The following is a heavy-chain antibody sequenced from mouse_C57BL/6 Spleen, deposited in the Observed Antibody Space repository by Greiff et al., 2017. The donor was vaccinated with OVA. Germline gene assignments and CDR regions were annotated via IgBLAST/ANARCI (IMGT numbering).Heavy chain of an antibody. CDR3: ARGYYDPYYAMDY. J-gene: IGHJ4*01. CDR2: ISDGGSYT. D-gene: IGHD2-4*01. Sequence: EVQVVESGGGLVKPGGSLKLSCAASGFTFSSYAMSWVRQTPEKRLEWVATISDGGSYTYYPDNVKGRFTISRDNAKNNLYLQMSHLKSEDTAMYYCARGYYDPYYAMDYWGQGTSVTVSS. CDR1: GFTFSSYA. V-gene: IGHV5-4*01.